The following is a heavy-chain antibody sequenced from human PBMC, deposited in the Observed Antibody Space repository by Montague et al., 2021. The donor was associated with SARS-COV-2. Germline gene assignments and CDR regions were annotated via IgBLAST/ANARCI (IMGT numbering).Heavy chain of an antibody. CDR3: ARGRQHFNMIVVVMTGGEYYFDY. D-gene: IGHD3-22*01. CDR1: GGSFSDYF. V-gene: IGHV4-34*01. CDR2: INHRGTS. J-gene: IGHJ4*02. Sequence: SETLSLTCAVYGGSFSDYFWTWIRQPPGKGLEWIGEINHRGTSNYNPSLKSGVSISVDTSKNQFSLYLGSVTAADTAVYYCARGRQHFNMIVVVMTGGEYYFDYWGQGTLVTVSS.